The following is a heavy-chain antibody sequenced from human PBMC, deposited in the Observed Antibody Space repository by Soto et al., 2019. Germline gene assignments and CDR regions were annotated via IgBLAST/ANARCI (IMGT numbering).Heavy chain of an antibody. D-gene: IGHD2-21*02. V-gene: IGHV3-23*01. Sequence: GGSLRLSCAASGFTFSSYAMSWVRQAPGKWLEWVAVISGSGGSTYYADSVKGRFTISRDDAKNSLFLEMTSLRGDDTAVYFCARQVSTVVTPFDYWGQGXPVTVYS. CDR1: GFTFSSYA. CDR2: ISGSGGST. J-gene: IGHJ4*02. CDR3: ARQVSTVVTPFDY.